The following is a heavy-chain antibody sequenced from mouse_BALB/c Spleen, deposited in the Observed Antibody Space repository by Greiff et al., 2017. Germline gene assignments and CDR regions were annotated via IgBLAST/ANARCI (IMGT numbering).Heavy chain of an antibody. Sequence: VKMMESGPGLVAPSQSLSITCTVSGFSLSRYSVHWVRQPPGKGLEWLGMIWGGGSTDYNSALKSRLSISKDNSKSQVFLKMNSLQTDDTAMYYCALLTDYRYGGSPMDYWGQGTSVTVSS. D-gene: IGHD2-14*01. CDR1: GFSLSRYS. J-gene: IGHJ4*01. CDR2: IWGGGST. CDR3: ALLTDYRYGGSPMDY. V-gene: IGHV2-6-4*01.